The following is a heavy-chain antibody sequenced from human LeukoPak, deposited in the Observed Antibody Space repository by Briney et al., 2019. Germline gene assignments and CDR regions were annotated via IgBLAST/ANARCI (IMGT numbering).Heavy chain of an antibody. V-gene: IGHV1-2*02. D-gene: IGHD4-17*01. J-gene: IGHJ6*03. Sequence: ASVKVSCKASGYTFTGYYMHWVRQAPEQGLEWMGWINPNSGGTNYAQKFQGRVTMTRDTSISTAYMELSRLRSDDTAVYYCARGYRVTTDGWGPIWDYYYYYMDVWGKGTTVTVSS. CDR3: ARGYRVTTDGWGPIWDYYYYYMDV. CDR2: INPNSGGT. CDR1: GYTFTGYY.